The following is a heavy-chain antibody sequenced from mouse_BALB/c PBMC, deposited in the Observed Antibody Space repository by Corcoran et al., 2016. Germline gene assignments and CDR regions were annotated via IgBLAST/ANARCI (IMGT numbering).Heavy chain of an antibody. D-gene: IGHD3-2*01. Sequence: VQLQQSGPELVKPGASVKISCKASGYSFTSYYIHWVRQRPGQGIEWIGWICPGSGNTKYNEKFKGKATLTADTSSSTAYMQLSSLTSEDSACYFWAKTARATYYFDYWGQGTTLAVS. V-gene: IGHV1-66*01. CDR2: ICPGSGNT. CDR1: GYSFTSYY. CDR3: AKTARATYYFDY. J-gene: IGHJ2*01.